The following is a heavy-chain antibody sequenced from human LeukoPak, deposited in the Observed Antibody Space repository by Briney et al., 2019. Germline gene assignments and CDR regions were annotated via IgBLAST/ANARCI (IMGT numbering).Heavy chain of an antibody. Sequence: ASVKVSCKASGYTFTGYYMHWVRQAPGQGLEWMGWINPNSGGTNYAQKFQGRVTMTRDTSISTAYVELSRLRSDDTAVYYCARVGMMGDIVVVPAAYFDYWGQGTLVTVSS. CDR3: ARVGMMGDIVVVPAAYFDY. CDR2: INPNSGGT. CDR1: GYTFTGYY. D-gene: IGHD2-2*01. V-gene: IGHV1-2*02. J-gene: IGHJ4*02.